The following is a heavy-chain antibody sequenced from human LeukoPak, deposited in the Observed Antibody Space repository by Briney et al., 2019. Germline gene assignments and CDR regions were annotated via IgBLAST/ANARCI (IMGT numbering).Heavy chain of an antibody. D-gene: IGHD3-22*01. Sequence: PSETLSLTCTVSGGSISSSSYYWGWIRQPPGKGLEWIGSIYHSGSTYYNPSLKSRVTISVDTSKNQFSLKLSSVTAADTAVYYCARDQGYYDSSGYYNWFDPWGQETLVTVSS. CDR1: GGSISSSSYY. J-gene: IGHJ5*02. V-gene: IGHV4-39*07. CDR3: ARDQGYYDSSGYYNWFDP. CDR2: IYHSGST.